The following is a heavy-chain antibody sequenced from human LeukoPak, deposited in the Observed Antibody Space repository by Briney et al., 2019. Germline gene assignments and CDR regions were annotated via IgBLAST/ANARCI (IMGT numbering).Heavy chain of an antibody. CDR1: GFTFSSYS. D-gene: IGHD1-26*01. V-gene: IGHV3-48*04. CDR2: ISSSSSTI. Sequence: EGSLRLSCAASGFTFSSYSMNWVRQAPGKGLEWVSYISSSSSTIYYADSVKGRFTISRDNAKNSLYLQMNSPRAEDTAVYYCARDVAFGGSQVDYWGQGTLVTVSS. CDR3: ARDVAFGGSQVDY. J-gene: IGHJ4*02.